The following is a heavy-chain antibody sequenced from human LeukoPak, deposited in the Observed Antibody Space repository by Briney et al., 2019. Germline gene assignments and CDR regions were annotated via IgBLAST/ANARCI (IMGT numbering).Heavy chain of an antibody. CDR3: ARDVDSSGYNYYFDY. Sequence: PGGSQRLSCAASGFTFSSYGMHWVRQAPGKGLEWVALMWYDGSNNYYADSVKGRFTISRDNSRNTLYLQMNSLRAEDTAVYYCARDVDSSGYNYYFDYWGQGTLVTVSS. V-gene: IGHV3-33*01. D-gene: IGHD6-19*01. CDR1: GFTFSSYG. J-gene: IGHJ4*02. CDR2: MWYDGSNN.